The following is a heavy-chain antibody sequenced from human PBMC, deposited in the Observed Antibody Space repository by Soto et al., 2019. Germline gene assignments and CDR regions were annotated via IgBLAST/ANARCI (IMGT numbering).Heavy chain of an antibody. V-gene: IGHV3-33*05. J-gene: IGHJ4*02. D-gene: IGHD4-17*01. Sequence: QVQLLEAGGGVVQPGTSLRLSCAASGFTLNTFGMHWVRQAPGKGLEWVAFISYDGRNKFYVDSVEGRFTVSRDSSENTLSLQTNSLRVEDTAVYYCARVDDGSYFSIDYWGQGTLVTVSS. CDR1: GFTLNTFG. CDR2: ISYDGRNK. CDR3: ARVDDGSYFSIDY.